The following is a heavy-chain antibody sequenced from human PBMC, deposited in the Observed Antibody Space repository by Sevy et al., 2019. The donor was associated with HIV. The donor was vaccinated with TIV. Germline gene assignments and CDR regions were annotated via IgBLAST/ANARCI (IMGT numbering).Heavy chain of an antibody. CDR3: STTKDYYESSGSPFDF. Sequence: ASVKVSCKVSGYTLTEFSIHWVRQTPGKGLEGMGTFDPEEGERIYAQKFQGRVTMTEDTSTDTAYLGLSSLGSEDTAEYYCSTTKDYYESSGSPFDFWGQGTLVTVSS. CDR2: FDPEEGER. D-gene: IGHD3-22*01. CDR1: GYTLTEFS. J-gene: IGHJ4*02. V-gene: IGHV1-24*01.